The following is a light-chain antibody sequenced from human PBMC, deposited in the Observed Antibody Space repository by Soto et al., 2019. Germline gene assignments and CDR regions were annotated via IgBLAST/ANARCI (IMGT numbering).Light chain of an antibody. CDR1: QSVSRS. CDR2: GAS. V-gene: IGKV3-15*01. Sequence: EIVMTQSPATLSVSPGERVTLSCRASQSVSRSLAWYQQKPGQAPRLLIYGASTRATGIPARLSGSGSGTEFTLTISSLQSEDFAVYYCQQYNNWPPFTCGPGTKVDIK. J-gene: IGKJ3*01. CDR3: QQYNNWPPFT.